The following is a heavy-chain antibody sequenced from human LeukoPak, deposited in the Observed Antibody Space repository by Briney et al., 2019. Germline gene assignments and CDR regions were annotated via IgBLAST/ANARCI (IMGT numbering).Heavy chain of an antibody. CDR2: IYSGGNT. CDR1: GFTVSSDY. CDR3: ARWDWGY. Sequence: GGSLRLSCAASGFTVSSDYMSWVRQAPGKGLEWVSVIYSGGNTFHADSVKGRFTISRDNSKNTVYLQMNSLRAEDTAVYFCARWDWGYWGQGTLVTVSS. V-gene: IGHV3-66*01. J-gene: IGHJ4*02. D-gene: IGHD3-16*01.